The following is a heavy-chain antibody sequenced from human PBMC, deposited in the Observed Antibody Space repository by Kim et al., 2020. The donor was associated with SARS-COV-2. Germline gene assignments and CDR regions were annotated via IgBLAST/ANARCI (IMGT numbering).Heavy chain of an antibody. Sequence: GGSLRLSCAASGFTFSSYSMNWVRQAPGKGLEWVSSISSSSSYIYYADSVKGRFTISRDNAKNSLYLQMNSLRAEDTAVYYCARGGGYYDSSGQKVPPLTFDYWGQGTLVTVSS. V-gene: IGHV3-21*01. CDR1: GFTFSSYS. CDR2: ISSSSSYI. CDR3: ARGGGYYDSSGQKVPPLTFDY. D-gene: IGHD3-22*01. J-gene: IGHJ4*02.